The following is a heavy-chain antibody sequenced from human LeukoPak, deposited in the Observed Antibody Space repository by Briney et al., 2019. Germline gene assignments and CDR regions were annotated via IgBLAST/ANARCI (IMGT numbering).Heavy chain of an antibody. J-gene: IGHJ4*02. CDR2: VSSGHHA. CDR1: GFTLGGHD. D-gene: IGHD5-18*01. V-gene: IGHV3-13*01. Sequence: GGFLRLSCTASGFTLGGHDMHWVRQTTREGLEWVAAVSSGHHAFYGGSVKGRFTVSREDGKNSLYLQMNSLRAGDTAVYYCVREARGYHYTYFDYWGQGSLVTVSS. CDR3: VREARGYHYTYFDY.